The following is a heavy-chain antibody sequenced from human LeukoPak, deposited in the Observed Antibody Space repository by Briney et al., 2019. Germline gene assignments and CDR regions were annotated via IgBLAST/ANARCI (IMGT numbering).Heavy chain of an antibody. CDR1: GGSISSSSYY. CDR2: IYYSGST. CDR3: ARDQNVLRYFDWLPQDY. Sequence: SETLSLTCTVSGGSISSSSYYWGWIRQPPGKGLEWIGSIYYSGSTYYNPSLKSRVTISVDTSKNQFSLKLSSVTAADTAVYYCARDQNVLRYFDWLPQDYWGQGTLVTVSS. D-gene: IGHD3-9*01. J-gene: IGHJ4*02. V-gene: IGHV4-39*07.